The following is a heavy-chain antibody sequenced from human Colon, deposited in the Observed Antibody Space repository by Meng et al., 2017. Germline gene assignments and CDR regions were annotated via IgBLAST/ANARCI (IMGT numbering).Heavy chain of an antibody. D-gene: IGHD2-8*01. J-gene: IGHJ5*02. Sequence: QVRLQRTRPGLVKPSETLSLPRSLSGGSISNYYWSWIRQPPGRGLEWIGHVYNSGNNAKYNSSLESRVTMSVDTSKNQFSLKLSSVTAADTAVYYCARGYMYFDFDPWGRGTLVTVSS. CDR3: ARGYMYFDFDP. CDR1: GGSISNYY. V-gene: IGHV4-59*01. CDR2: VYNSGNNA.